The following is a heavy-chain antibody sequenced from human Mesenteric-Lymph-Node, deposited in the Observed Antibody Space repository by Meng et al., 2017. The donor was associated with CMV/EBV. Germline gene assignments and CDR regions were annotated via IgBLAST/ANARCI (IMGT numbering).Heavy chain of an antibody. CDR2: INTDTGNQ. Sequence: KVSGNTFTTYGINWVRQAPGQGLEWMGWINTDTGNQTYAQGFTGRFVFSLDTSVSTAYLQISSLNTEDTAVYYCARFLGGDDSYFDYWGQGTLVTVSS. CDR1: GNTFTTYG. V-gene: IGHV7-4-1*02. CDR3: ARFLGGDDSYFDY. D-gene: IGHD5-12*01. J-gene: IGHJ4*02.